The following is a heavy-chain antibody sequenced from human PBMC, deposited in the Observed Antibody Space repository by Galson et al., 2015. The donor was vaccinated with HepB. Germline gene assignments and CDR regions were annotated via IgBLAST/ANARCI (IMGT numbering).Heavy chain of an antibody. V-gene: IGHV3-48*04. CDR1: GFTFSSYS. CDR3: ARSGKGSGSSNWFDP. D-gene: IGHD3-10*01. CDR2: ISSSSGSV. Sequence: SLRLSCAASGFTFSSYSMNWVRQAPGKGLEWVSHISSSSGSVYYADSVKGRFTISRDNARNSLNLQMNSLRAEDTAVYYCARSGKGSGSSNWFDPWGQGTLVTVSS. J-gene: IGHJ5*02.